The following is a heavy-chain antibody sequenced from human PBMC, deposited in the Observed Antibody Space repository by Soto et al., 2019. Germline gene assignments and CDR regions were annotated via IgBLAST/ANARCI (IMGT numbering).Heavy chain of an antibody. CDR2: ISYDGSNK. CDR1: GFTFSSYA. CDR3: AKDQYYDSSGSLDY. J-gene: IGHJ4*02. D-gene: IGHD3-22*01. V-gene: IGHV3-30-3*01. Sequence: GGSLRLSCAASGFTFSSYAMHWVRQAPGKGLEWVAVISYDGSNKYYADSVKGRFTISRDNSKNTLYLQMNSLRAEDTAVYYCAKDQYYDSSGSLDYWGQGTLVTVSS.